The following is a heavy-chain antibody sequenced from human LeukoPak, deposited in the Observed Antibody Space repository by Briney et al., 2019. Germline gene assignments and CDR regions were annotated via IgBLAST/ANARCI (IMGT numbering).Heavy chain of an antibody. D-gene: IGHD1-26*01. CDR1: GGSFNDYC. CDR3: ATTTIRLGY. Sequence: PSETLSLTCAVYGGSFNDYCWTWIRQSPGKGLEWIGSIYYSGTTYYNPSLKSRVTISVDTSKNQFSLKLRSVTAADTAVYYCATTTIRLGYWGQGTLVTVSS. V-gene: IGHV4-34*01. CDR2: IYYSGTT. J-gene: IGHJ4*02.